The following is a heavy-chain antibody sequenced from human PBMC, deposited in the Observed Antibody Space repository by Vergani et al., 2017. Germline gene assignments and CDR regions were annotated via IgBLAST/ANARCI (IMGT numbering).Heavy chain of an antibody. V-gene: IGHV4-34*01. D-gene: IGHD1-20*01. CDR2: INHSGST. Sequence: QVQLQESGPGLLKPSETLSLTCAVYGGSFSGYYWSWIRQPPGKGLEWIGEINHSGSTNYNPSLKSRVTISVDTSKNQFSLKLSSVTAADTAVYYCARGSITGMIPHSKRHTARFNYWGQGTLVTVSS. CDR1: GGSFSGYY. J-gene: IGHJ4*02. CDR3: ARGSITGMIPHSKRHTARFNY.